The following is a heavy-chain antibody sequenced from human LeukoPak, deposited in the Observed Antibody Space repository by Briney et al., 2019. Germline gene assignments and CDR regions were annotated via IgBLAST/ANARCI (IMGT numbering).Heavy chain of an antibody. D-gene: IGHD3-10*01. V-gene: IGHV1-2*02. J-gene: IGHJ4*02. CDR3: ATVAGQGEGELLWFGEGIDH. Sequence: ASVKVSCKTSGYTFTDYYMHWVRQAPGQGLEWMGWINPKSGGTNFAQTFQGRVTMTRDTSISTAYMELSRLTSDDTAVYYCATVAGQGEGELLWFGEGIDHWGQGTLVTVSS. CDR2: INPKSGGT. CDR1: GYTFTDYY.